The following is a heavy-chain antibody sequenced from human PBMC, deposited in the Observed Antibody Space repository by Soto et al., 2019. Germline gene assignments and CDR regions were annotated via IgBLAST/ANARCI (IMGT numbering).Heavy chain of an antibody. J-gene: IGHJ4*02. D-gene: IGHD1-20*01. V-gene: IGHV4-59*01. CDR1: GGSISSYY. Sequence: SETVSLTCTVSGGSISSYYWSWIRQPPGKGLEWIGYIYYSGSTNYNPSLKSRVTISVDTSKNQFSLKLSSVTAADTAVYYCAREVSVGLDYWGQGTLVTVSS. CDR2: IYYSGST. CDR3: AREVSVGLDY.